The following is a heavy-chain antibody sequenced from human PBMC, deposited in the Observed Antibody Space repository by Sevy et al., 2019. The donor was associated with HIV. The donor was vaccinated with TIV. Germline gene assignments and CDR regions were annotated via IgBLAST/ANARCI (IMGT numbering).Heavy chain of an antibody. J-gene: IGHJ6*02. Sequence: ASVKVSCKASGFTFTSSAVQWLRQARGQRLEWIGWIVVGSGNTNYAQKFQERVTITRDMSTSTAYMELSSLRSEDTAVYYCAADTRLYGMDVWGQGTTFTVSS. V-gene: IGHV1-58*01. CDR3: AADTRLYGMDV. CDR2: IVVGSGNT. CDR1: GFTFTSSA.